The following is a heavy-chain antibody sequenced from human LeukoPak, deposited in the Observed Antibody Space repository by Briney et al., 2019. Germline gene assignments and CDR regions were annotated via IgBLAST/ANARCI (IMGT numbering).Heavy chain of an antibody. CDR3: ARGRYDYVWGSYRYDWWFDP. Sequence: ASVKVSCXASGYTFTSYYMHWVRQAPGQGLEWMGIINPSGGSTSYAQKFQVRVTMTRDTSTSTVYMELSSLRSEDTAVYYCARGRYDYVWGSYRYDWWFDPWGQGTLVTVSS. CDR2: INPSGGST. D-gene: IGHD3-16*02. V-gene: IGHV1-46*01. J-gene: IGHJ5*02. CDR1: GYTFTSYY.